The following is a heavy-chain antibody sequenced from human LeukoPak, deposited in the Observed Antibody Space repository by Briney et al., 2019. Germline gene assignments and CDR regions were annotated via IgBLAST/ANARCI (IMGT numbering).Heavy chain of an antibody. Sequence: NPSQTLSLTCTVSGASISSSDYYWSWIRQHPGKGLDWIGYIYYSGSTYYNPSLMSRLTMSLDTSKKHFSLKLSPVTAADTAVYYCASARYDVSTGHVYIDSWGQGTLVTVSS. J-gene: IGHJ4*02. V-gene: IGHV4-31*03. CDR2: IYYSGST. D-gene: IGHD3-9*01. CDR3: ASARYDVSTGHVYIDS. CDR1: GASISSSDYY.